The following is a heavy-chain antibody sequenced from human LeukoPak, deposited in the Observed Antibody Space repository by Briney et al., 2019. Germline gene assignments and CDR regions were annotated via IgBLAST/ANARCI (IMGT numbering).Heavy chain of an antibody. D-gene: IGHD4/OR15-4a*01. Sequence: PGGSLRLSCAASGFTFDDYAMHWVRQAPGKGLEWVARTRNKVNSYTTAYAASVTGRFTVSRDDSSNSVYLQMNSLKIEDTAVYYCARSMYGEGRRIIDFDYWGQGSLLTVSS. CDR3: ARSMYGEGRRIIDFDY. CDR2: TRNKVNSYTT. CDR1: GFTFDDYA. J-gene: IGHJ4*02. V-gene: IGHV3-72*01.